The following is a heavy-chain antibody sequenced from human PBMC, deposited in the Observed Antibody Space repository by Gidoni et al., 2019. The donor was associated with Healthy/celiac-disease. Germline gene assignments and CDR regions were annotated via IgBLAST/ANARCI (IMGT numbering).Heavy chain of an antibody. J-gene: IGHJ5*02. Sequence: QVQLVQSGAEVKKPGSSVKVSCKASGGTFSSYAISWVRQAPGQGLEWTGRIIPILGIANYAQKFQGRVTITADKSTSTAYMELSSLRSEDTAVYYCARLEISSRDPGNWFDPWGQGTLVTVSS. V-gene: IGHV1-69*09. D-gene: IGHD3-10*01. CDR1: GGTFSSYA. CDR2: IIPILGIA. CDR3: ARLEISSRDPGNWFDP.